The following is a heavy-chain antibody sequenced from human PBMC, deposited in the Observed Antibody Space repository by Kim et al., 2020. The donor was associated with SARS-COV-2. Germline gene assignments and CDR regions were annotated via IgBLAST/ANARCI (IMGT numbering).Heavy chain of an antibody. J-gene: IGHJ4*02. Sequence: YYNPSLKSRVTISVDTSKNQFSLKLSSVTAADTAVYYCARSGYSSSWYVYWGQGTLVTVSS. D-gene: IGHD6-13*01. CDR3: ARSGYSSSWYVY. V-gene: IGHV4-39*01.